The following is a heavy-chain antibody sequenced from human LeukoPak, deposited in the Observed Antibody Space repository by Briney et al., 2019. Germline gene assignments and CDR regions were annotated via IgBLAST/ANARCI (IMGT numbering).Heavy chain of an antibody. J-gene: IGHJ4*02. CDR2: ISGSGGST. CDR1: GFTFSSCA. V-gene: IGHV3-23*01. Sequence: GGSLRLSCAASGFTFSSCAMSWVRQAPGKGLEWVSAISGSGGSTYYADSAKGRSTISRDNSKNTLYLQMNSLRAEDTAVYYCAKADRGGYCSSTSCYIPFDYWGQGTLVTVSS. CDR3: AKADRGGYCSSTSCYIPFDY. D-gene: IGHD2-2*02.